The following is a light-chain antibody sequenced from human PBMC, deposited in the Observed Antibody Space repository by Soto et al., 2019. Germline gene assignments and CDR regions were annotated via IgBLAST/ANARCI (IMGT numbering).Light chain of an antibody. CDR2: DAS. V-gene: IGKV3-11*01. CDR3: QQRSNWPIT. Sequence: EIVLTQSPVIVSLSPGERATLSCRASQTVDNFLAWYQLKPGKAPRLLIYDASNRATGIPARFSGSGSGTDFTLTISSLEPEDFAVHYCQQRSNWPITFGQGTRLEIK. J-gene: IGKJ5*01. CDR1: QTVDNF.